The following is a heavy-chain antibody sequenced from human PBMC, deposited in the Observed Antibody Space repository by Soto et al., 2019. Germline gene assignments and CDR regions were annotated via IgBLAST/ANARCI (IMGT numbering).Heavy chain of an antibody. D-gene: IGHD5-18*01. Sequence: SETLSLTCTVSGGSISSYYWSWIRQPPGKGLEWIGCIYYSGSTNYNPSLKSRVTISVDTSKNQFSLKLSSVTAADTAVYYCARVGTANDYWGQGTLVTVSS. CDR1: GGSISSYY. J-gene: IGHJ4*02. CDR3: ARVGTANDY. CDR2: IYYSGST. V-gene: IGHV4-59*01.